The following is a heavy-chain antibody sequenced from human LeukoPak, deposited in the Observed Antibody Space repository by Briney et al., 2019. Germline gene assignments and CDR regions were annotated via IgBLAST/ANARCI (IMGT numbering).Heavy chain of an antibody. CDR2: ISSSSSYI. Sequence: GGSLRLSWPALGSTFISYTRNWFAQPPGKGLEWVSSISSSSSYINYADSVKGRFTISRDNAKNSLYLQMNSLRPEDTAVYYCARDRPHNWFDPWGQGTLVTVSS. CDR3: ARDRPHNWFDP. CDR1: GSTFISYT. J-gene: IGHJ5*02. V-gene: IGHV3-21*01.